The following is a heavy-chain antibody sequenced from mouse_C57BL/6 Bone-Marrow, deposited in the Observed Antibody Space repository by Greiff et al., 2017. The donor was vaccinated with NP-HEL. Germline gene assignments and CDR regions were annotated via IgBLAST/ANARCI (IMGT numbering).Heavy chain of an antibody. CDR2: ISDGGSYT. Sequence: EVHLVESGGGLVKPGGSLKLSCAASGFTFSSYAMSWVRQTPEKRLEWVATISDGGSYTYYPDNVKGRFTISRDNAKNNLYLQMSHLKSEDTAMYYCAREETGSPCAYWGQGTLVTVSA. J-gene: IGHJ3*01. CDR1: GFTFSSYA. D-gene: IGHD4-1*01. V-gene: IGHV5-4*01. CDR3: AREETGSPCAY.